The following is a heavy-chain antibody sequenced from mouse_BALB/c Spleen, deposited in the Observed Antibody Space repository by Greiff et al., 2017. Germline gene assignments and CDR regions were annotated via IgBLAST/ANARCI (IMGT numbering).Heavy chain of an antibody. Sequence: EVKLMESGGDLVKPGGSLKLSCAASGFTFSSYGMSWVRQTPDKRLEWVATISSGGSYTYYPDSVKGRFTISRDNAKNTLYTQMSSLKSADTAMYYSARDDVNSGVVYRGAGALGTVSA. V-gene: IGHV5-6*01. D-gene: IGHD2-1*01. CDR2: ISSGGSYT. CDR3: ARDDVNSGVVY. J-gene: IGHJ3*01. CDR1: GFTFSSYG.